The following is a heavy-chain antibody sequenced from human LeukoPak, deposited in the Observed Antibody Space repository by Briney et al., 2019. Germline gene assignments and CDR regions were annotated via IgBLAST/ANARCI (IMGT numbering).Heavy chain of an antibody. Sequence: GGSLRLSCTASGFIFSGSWMAWIRQAPGKGLEWVAIIKKDGSEKYYVDSMKGRFTTSRDNAKNSLFLQMNSLRAEDTAIYYCTTDTWYSAGHWGQGTLVTVSS. CDR3: TTDTWYSAGH. CDR1: GFIFSGSW. D-gene: IGHD2-15*01. CDR2: IKKDGSEK. J-gene: IGHJ4*02. V-gene: IGHV3-7*03.